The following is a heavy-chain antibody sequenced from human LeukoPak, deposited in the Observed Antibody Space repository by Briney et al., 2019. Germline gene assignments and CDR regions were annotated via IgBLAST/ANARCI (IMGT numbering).Heavy chain of an antibody. J-gene: IGHJ4*02. CDR2: ISAYNGNT. CDR1: GYTFTSYG. CDR3: ARALSRYYYDSSGDY. Sequence: AASVKVSCKASGYTFTSYGISWVRQAPGQGLAWMGWISAYNGNTNYAQKLQGRVTMTTDTSTSTAYMELRSLRSDDTAVYYCARALSRYYYDSSGDYWGQGTLVTVSS. D-gene: IGHD3-22*01. V-gene: IGHV1-18*01.